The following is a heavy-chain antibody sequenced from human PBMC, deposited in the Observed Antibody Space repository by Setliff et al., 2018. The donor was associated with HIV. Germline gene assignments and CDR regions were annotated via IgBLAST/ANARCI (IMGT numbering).Heavy chain of an antibody. Sequence: GGSLRLSCATSGFAFSDYDFHWVRQGTGEGLEWVSAIGTGGDTYYADSVKGRFTISRENAKNSLYLQMNNVRAGDTAVYYCTRELNGHTSSHYYFGLDVWGQGTTVTVSS. CDR2: IGTGGDT. CDR3: TRELNGHTSSHYYFGLDV. J-gene: IGHJ6*02. CDR1: GFAFSDYD. V-gene: IGHV3-13*01. D-gene: IGHD6-6*01.